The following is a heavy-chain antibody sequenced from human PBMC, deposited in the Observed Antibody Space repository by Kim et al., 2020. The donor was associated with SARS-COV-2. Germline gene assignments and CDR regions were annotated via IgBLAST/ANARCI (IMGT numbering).Heavy chain of an antibody. D-gene: IGHD6-6*01. J-gene: IGHJ3*02. CDR3: ARAQNSIAALPTPNNPFDI. Sequence: SVKVSCKASGGTFSSYAISWVRQAPGQGLEWMGGIIPIFGTANYAQKFQGRVTITADESTSTAYMELSSLRSEDTAVYYCARAQNSIAALPTPNNPFDIWGQGTLVTFSS. V-gene: IGHV1-69*13. CDR1: GGTFSSYA. CDR2: IIPIFGTA.